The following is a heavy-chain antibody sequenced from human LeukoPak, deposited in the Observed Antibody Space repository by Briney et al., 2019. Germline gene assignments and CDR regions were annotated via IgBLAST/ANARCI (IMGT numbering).Heavy chain of an antibody. CDR2: IYYSGST. CDR3: ARTNYDFWSGYIYGMDV. CDR1: GGSISSYY. V-gene: IGHV4-59*05. J-gene: IGHJ6*02. D-gene: IGHD3-3*01. Sequence: SETLSLTCTVSGGSISSYYWSWIRQPPGKGLEWIGSIYYSGSTYYNPSLKSRVTISVDTSKNQFSLKLSSVTAADTAVYYCARTNYDFWSGYIYGMDVWGRGTTVTVSS.